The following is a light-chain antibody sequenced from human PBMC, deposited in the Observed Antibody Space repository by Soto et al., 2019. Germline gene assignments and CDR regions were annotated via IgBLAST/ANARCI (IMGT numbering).Light chain of an antibody. CDR1: QSLLSSAYYY. V-gene: IGKV2-28*01. CDR2: LTS. CDR3: MQALEVQWT. J-gene: IGKJ1*01. Sequence: EIGMTQSPLSLSVAPGEPASISCRSSQSLLSSAYYYLDCYVQKPRQSPQLLISLTSNRASGVPDRFGGSGSGTDFTLKISRVEADDVGVYYCMQALEVQWTFGQGTKVEIK.